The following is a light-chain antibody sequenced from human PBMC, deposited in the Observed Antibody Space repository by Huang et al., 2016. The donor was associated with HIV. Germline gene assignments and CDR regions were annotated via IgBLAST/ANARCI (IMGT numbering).Light chain of an antibody. CDR2: GAS. J-gene: IGKJ2*01. CDR1: QSVSASN. CDR3: QHYGTLFT. Sequence: EIILTQSPATLSLSPGERATLSCRASQSVSASNLAWYQQKLGQAPRLLVYGASTRATGIPDRFSASGSGTDFSLTISRLEPEDFAVYYCQHYGTLFTFGQGTDVEIK. V-gene: IGKV3-20*01.